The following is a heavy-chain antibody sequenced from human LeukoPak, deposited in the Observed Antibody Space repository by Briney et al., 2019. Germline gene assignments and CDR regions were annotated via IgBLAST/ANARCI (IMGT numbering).Heavy chain of an antibody. Sequence: PGGSLRLSCAASGFTFSSYAMHWVRQAPGKGLEWVAFIRYDGSNKYYADSVKGRFTISRDSSKNTLYLQMNSLRPEDTAVYYCAREATLEMATMSYWGQGTLVTVSS. CDR1: GFTFSSYA. CDR2: IRYDGSNK. D-gene: IGHD5-24*01. V-gene: IGHV3-30*02. CDR3: AREATLEMATMSY. J-gene: IGHJ4*02.